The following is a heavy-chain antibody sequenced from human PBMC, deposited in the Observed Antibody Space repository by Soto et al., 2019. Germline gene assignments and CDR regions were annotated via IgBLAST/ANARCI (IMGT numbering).Heavy chain of an antibody. CDR2: IYPGDSDT. Sequence: GESLKISCKGSGYSFTSYWIGWVRQMPGKGLEWMGIIYPGDSDTRYSPSFQGQVTISADKSISTAYLQWSSLKASDTAMYYCARPLVGADPYDAFDIWGQGTMVTVSS. CDR3: ARPLVGADPYDAFDI. CDR1: GYSFTSYW. V-gene: IGHV5-51*01. J-gene: IGHJ3*02. D-gene: IGHD2-15*01.